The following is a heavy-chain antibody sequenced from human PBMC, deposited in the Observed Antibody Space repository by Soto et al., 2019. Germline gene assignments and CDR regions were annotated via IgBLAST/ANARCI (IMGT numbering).Heavy chain of an antibody. V-gene: IGHV4-59*08. Sequence: PSETLSLTCTVSGGSMSSYYWSWIRQPPGKGLGWIGYIYYTGSTNYNPSLKSRVTISVDTSKNQFSLNLSSVTAADTAVYYCARRWGSVFDFWGQGTLVTVSS. CDR1: GGSMSSYY. D-gene: IGHD3-10*01. J-gene: IGHJ4*02. CDR3: ARRWGSVFDF. CDR2: IYYTGST.